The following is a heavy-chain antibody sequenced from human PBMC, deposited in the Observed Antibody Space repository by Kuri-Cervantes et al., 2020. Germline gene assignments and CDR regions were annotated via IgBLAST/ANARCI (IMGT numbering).Heavy chain of an antibody. J-gene: IGHJ3*02. CDR2: MNPNSGNT. CDR3: ARDDMVTPQAAAFDI. Sequence: ASVKVSCKASGYTFTSYDINWVRQATGQGLEWMGWMNPNSGNTGYAQKFQGRVTMTRNTSISTAYMELSSLRSEDTAVYYCARDDMVTPQAAAFDIWGQRTMVTVSS. D-gene: IGHD5-18*01. V-gene: IGHV1-8*01. CDR1: GYTFTSYD.